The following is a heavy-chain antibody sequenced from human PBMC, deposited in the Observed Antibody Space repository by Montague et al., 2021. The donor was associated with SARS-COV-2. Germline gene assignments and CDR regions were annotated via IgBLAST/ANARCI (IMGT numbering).Heavy chain of an antibody. CDR1: GGSISRYN. CDR3: ARSRENYNILTGYPYYFDY. CDR2: IYYSGST. D-gene: IGHD3-9*01. J-gene: IGHJ4*02. Sequence: SETLSLTCTVSGGSISRYNWCWIWKRQGKGLERNAIIYYSGSTNSYYTPTSRVTITVDMSKNQFSLKLSSVTAAATAGYFCARSRENYNILTGYPYYFDYWGQGTLVTVSS. V-gene: IGHV4-59*01.